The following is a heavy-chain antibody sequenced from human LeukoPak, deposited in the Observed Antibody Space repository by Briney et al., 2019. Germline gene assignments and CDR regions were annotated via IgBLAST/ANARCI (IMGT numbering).Heavy chain of an antibody. Sequence: SETLSLTCTVSGGSISSGSYYWSWIRQPAGKGLEWIGRIYTNGSINYNPPLKSRVTISVDTSKNQFSLKLSSVTAADTAVYYCARVNPPRYSYAYYMDVWGKGTTVTVSS. D-gene: IGHD5-18*01. CDR1: GGSISSGSYY. J-gene: IGHJ6*03. V-gene: IGHV4-61*02. CDR2: IYTNGSI. CDR3: ARVNPPRYSYAYYMDV.